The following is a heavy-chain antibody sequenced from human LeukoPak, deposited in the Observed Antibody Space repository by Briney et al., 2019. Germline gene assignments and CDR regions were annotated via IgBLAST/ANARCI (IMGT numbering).Heavy chain of an antibody. Sequence: SETLSLTCTVSGGSISSYYWSWIRQPPGKGLEWIGYIYYSGSTNYNPSLKSRVTISVDTSKNQFSLKLRSVTAADTAVYYCAGSPTLGYWGQGTLVTVSS. V-gene: IGHV4-59*12. D-gene: IGHD3-16*01. J-gene: IGHJ4*02. CDR3: AGSPTLGY. CDR2: IYYSGST. CDR1: GGSISSYY.